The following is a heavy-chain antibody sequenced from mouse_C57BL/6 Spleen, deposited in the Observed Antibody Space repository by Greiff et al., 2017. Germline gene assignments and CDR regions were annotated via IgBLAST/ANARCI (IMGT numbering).Heavy chain of an antibody. Sequence: EVQGVESGGGLVKPGGSLKLSCAASGFTFSDYGMHWVRQAPEKGLEWVAYISSGSSTIYYADTVKGRFTISRDNAKNTLFLQMTSLRSEDTAMYYCAKAYYKGGYYAMDYWGQGTSVTVSS. V-gene: IGHV5-17*01. CDR2: ISSGSSTI. CDR3: AKAYYKGGYYAMDY. J-gene: IGHJ4*01. D-gene: IGHD2-12*01. CDR1: GFTFSDYG.